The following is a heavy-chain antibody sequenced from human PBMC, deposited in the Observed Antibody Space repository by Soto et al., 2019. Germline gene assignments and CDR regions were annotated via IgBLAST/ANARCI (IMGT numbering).Heavy chain of an antibody. V-gene: IGHV3-33*01. J-gene: IGHJ4*02. CDR2: IWFDGSSK. CDR3: ARGHSSGWYPSLDY. CDR1: GFTFSSYG. Sequence: ESGGGVVQPGRSLRLSCAASGFTFSSYGMHWVRQAPGKGLEWVAIIWFDGSSKYYADSVKGRFTISRDNSKNTLYLQMNSLRVEDTTVYYCARGHSSGWYPSLDYWGQGTLVTVSS. D-gene: IGHD6-19*01.